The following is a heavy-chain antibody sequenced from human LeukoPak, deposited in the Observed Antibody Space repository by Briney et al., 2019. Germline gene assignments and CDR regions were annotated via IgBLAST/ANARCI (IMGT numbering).Heavy chain of an antibody. CDR2: ISYDGSNK. CDR1: GFTFSSYA. V-gene: IGHV3-30-3*01. J-gene: IGHJ4*02. D-gene: IGHD6-19*01. Sequence: GGSLRLSCAASGFTFSSYAMHWVRQAPGKGLEWVAVISYDGSNKYYADSVKGRFTISRDNSKNTLYLQMNSLRAEDTAVYYCAGGGRQWLVRDFDYWGQGTLVTVSS. CDR3: AGGGRQWLVRDFDY.